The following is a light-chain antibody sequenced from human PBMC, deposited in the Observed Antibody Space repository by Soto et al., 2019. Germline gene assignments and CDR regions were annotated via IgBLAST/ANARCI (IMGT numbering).Light chain of an antibody. V-gene: IGLV2-8*01. CDR3: SSYAGSNNLFV. CDR1: SSDVGGYNY. CDR2: EVS. J-gene: IGLJ1*01. Sequence: QSALTQPPPRSGSPGQSVPLSCTETSSDVGGYNYVSWYQQHPGKAPKLMIYEVSKRPSGVPDRFSGSKSGNTASLTVSGLQAEDEADYYCSSYAGSNNLFVFGTGTKVTVL.